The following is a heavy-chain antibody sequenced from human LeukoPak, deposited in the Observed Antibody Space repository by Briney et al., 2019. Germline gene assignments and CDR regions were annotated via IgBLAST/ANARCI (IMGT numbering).Heavy chain of an antibody. CDR3: AKGRVGATTYLDY. CDR2: IYSGGST. D-gene: IGHD1-26*01. V-gene: IGHV3-53*01. CDR1: GFTVSSNY. J-gene: IGHJ4*02. Sequence: TGGSLRLSCAASGFTVSSNYMSWVRQAPGKGLEWVSVIYSGGSTYYADSVKGRFTISRDNSKNTLYLQMNSLRAEDTAVYYCAKGRVGATTYLDYWGQGTLVTVSS.